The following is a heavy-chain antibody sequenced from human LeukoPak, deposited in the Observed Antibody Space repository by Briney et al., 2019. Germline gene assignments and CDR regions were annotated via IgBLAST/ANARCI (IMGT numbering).Heavy chain of an antibody. Sequence: GGSLRLSCAASGFTFSSYAMSWVRQAPGKGLEWVSAISGSSGSTYYADSVKGRFTISRDNSKNTLYLQMNSLRAEDTAVYYCAKDRGVQDAVLALDYWGQGTLVTVSS. CDR3: AKDRGVQDAVLALDY. V-gene: IGHV3-23*01. D-gene: IGHD3-10*01. J-gene: IGHJ4*02. CDR1: GFTFSSYA. CDR2: ISGSSGST.